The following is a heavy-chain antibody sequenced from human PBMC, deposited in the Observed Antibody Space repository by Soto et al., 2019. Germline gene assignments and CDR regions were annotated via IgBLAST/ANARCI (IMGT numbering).Heavy chain of an antibody. Sequence: EVQLLESGGRLVQPGGSLRLSCATSGFSFSSFVMSWVRQAPGKGLECVSSLSGSDGKTYYADSVKGRFSMSTDTSKSHLYLEMNSLRAEDTAVYYCARWSFIDHWGQGTRVTVS. V-gene: IGHV3-23*01. CDR1: GFSFSSFV. CDR3: ARWSFIDH. D-gene: IGHD1-26*01. CDR2: LSGSDGKT. J-gene: IGHJ4*02.